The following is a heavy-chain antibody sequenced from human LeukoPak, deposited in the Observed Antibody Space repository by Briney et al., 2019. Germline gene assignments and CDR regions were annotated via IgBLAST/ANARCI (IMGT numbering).Heavy chain of an antibody. D-gene: IGHD6-13*01. J-gene: IGHJ4*02. CDR1: GFTFSSYG. CDR2: IWYDGSNK. CDR3: ARGGWDRSSWYGFDY. Sequence: PGGSLRLSCAASGFTFSSYGMHWVRQAPGKGLEWGAVIWYDGSNKYYADSVKGRFTISRDNSKNTLYLQMNSLRAEDTAVYYCARGGWDRSSWYGFDYWGQGTLVTVSS. V-gene: IGHV3-33*08.